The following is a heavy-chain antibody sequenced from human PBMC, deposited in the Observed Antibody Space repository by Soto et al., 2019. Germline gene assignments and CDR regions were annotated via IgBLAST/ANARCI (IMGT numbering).Heavy chain of an antibody. Sequence: EVQLVESGGGLVQPGGSLRLSCAASGFTFSSYGMNWVRQAPGKGLEWVSYISSSSSTIYYADSVKGRFTISRDNAKNPLYLQMNSPRDEDTVLYYCARPQTYCSSTSGYSQIQTTGAFDIWGQGTMVTVSS. D-gene: IGHD2-2*02. CDR2: ISSSSSTI. CDR1: GFTFSSYG. CDR3: ARPQTYCSSTSGYSQIQTTGAFDI. V-gene: IGHV3-48*02. J-gene: IGHJ3*02.